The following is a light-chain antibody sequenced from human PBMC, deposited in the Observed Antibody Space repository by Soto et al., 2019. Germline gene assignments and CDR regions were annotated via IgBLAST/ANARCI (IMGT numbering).Light chain of an antibody. CDR1: QSVSSYY. CDR3: QQYGSSPPLS. CDR2: DAS. V-gene: IGKV3-20*01. Sequence: VVVTQSPGTLSLSPGERATLSCRASQSVSSYYLAWYQQKPGQPPRLLIYDASSRATGIPDRFSGSGSGTDFTLTISRLEPEDFAVYYCQQYGSSPPLSFGGGTKV. J-gene: IGKJ4*01.